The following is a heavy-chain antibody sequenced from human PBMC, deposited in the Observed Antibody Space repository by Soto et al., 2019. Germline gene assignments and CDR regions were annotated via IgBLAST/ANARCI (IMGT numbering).Heavy chain of an antibody. CDR3: ARDRGSSSLFEY. CDR1: GFTFSSYE. Sequence: PGGSLRLSCAASGFTFSSYEMNWVRQAPGKGLEWVSYISISGSTIYYADSVKGRFTISRDNAKNSLYLQMNSLRAEDTAVYYCARDRGSSSLFEYWGHGTLVTVSS. V-gene: IGHV3-48*03. J-gene: IGHJ4*01. CDR2: ISISGSTI. D-gene: IGHD6-6*01.